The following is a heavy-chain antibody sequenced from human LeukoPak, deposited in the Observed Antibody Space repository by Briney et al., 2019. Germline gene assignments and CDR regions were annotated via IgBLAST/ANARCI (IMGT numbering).Heavy chain of an antibody. D-gene: IGHD6-13*01. CDR2: ISTSGGST. CDR3: ARRKLGTRTIAAAGPLDY. Sequence: GGSLRLSCAASAFTFSGHAMSWVRQAPGKGLEWVSAISTSGGSTYHADSVKGRFTISRDNSKNTLYLQMNSLRAEDTDVYYCARRKLGTRTIAAAGPLDYWGQGTLVTVSS. V-gene: IGHV3-23*01. CDR1: AFTFSGHA. J-gene: IGHJ4*02.